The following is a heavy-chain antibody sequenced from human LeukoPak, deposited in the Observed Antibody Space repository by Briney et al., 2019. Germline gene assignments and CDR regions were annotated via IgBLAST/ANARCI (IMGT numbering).Heavy chain of an antibody. CDR1: GYTFTGYY. Sequence: ASVKVSCKASGYTFTGYYMHWVRQAPGQGLEWMGWINPNSGGTNYAQKFQGRVTMTRDTSISTAYMELSRPRSDDTAVYYYARFTRLGVVAATPALDVWGQGTTVTVSS. V-gene: IGHV1-2*02. CDR3: ARFTRLGVVAATPALDV. D-gene: IGHD2-15*01. CDR2: INPNSGGT. J-gene: IGHJ6*02.